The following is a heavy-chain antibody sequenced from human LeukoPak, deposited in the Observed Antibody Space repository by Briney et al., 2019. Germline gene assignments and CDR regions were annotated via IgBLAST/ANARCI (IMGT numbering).Heavy chain of an antibody. CDR1: GGSISSY. J-gene: IGHJ4*02. Sequence: SETLSLTCTVSGGSISSYWSWIRPSPGKGLEWIGYIYFTGTTNYNPSLKSRLTISIDTSRNQFSLKLSSATAADTAIYYCVNGGSYLTKWGQGTLVTVSS. CDR2: IYFTGTT. D-gene: IGHD3-10*01. V-gene: IGHV4-59*01. CDR3: VNGGSYLTK.